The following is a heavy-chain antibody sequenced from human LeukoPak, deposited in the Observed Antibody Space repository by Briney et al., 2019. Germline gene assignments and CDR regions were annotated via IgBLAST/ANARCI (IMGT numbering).Heavy chain of an antibody. J-gene: IGHJ3*02. Sequence: ASVKVSCKASGYTFTSYDINWVRQAPGQGLEWMGIINPSGGSTSYAQKFQGRVTMTRDTSTSTVYMELSSLRSEDTAVYYCARHVLLWFGEQNAFDIWGQGTMVTVPS. CDR1: GYTFTSYD. CDR2: INPSGGST. V-gene: IGHV1-46*01. CDR3: ARHVLLWFGEQNAFDI. D-gene: IGHD3-10*01.